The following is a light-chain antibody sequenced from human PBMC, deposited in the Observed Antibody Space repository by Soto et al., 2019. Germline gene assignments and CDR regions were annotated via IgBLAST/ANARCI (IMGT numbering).Light chain of an antibody. J-gene: IGKJ2*01. Sequence: EIGRTQSPATLSVSPGESATLSCRAMQSISNELAWYQQRPCQPPRLLIYGASTRATGVPDRFTGSGSGSDFTLTISGLQSEDFAVYYCQQGHNWPLTFGQGKRLEI. CDR1: QSISNE. CDR2: GAS. V-gene: IGKV3-15*01. CDR3: QQGHNWPLT.